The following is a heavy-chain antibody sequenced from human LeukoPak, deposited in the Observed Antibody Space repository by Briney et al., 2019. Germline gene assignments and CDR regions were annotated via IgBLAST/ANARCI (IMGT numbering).Heavy chain of an antibody. CDR2: INPNSGGT. Sequence: KPGASVNVSCTASGYTFTGYYMHWVRQAPGQGLEWMGWINPNSGGTNYAQKFQGRVTMTRDKSISTDYMELTRLRSDDTAVYYCARDNGDYWFDYWGQGTLVTVSS. J-gene: IGHJ4*02. D-gene: IGHD4-17*01. V-gene: IGHV1-2*02. CDR1: GYTFTGYY. CDR3: ARDNGDYWFDY.